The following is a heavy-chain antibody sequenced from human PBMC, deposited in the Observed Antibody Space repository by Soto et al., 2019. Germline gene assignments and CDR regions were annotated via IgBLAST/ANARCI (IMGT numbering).Heavy chain of an antibody. D-gene: IGHD3-22*01. CDR1: GYSFTSYW. CDR2: IDPSDSYT. J-gene: IGHJ6*02. V-gene: IGHV5-10-1*01. Sequence: GESLKISCKGSGYSFTSYWISWVRRMPGKGLEWMGRIDPSDSYTNYSPSFQGHVTISADKSISTAYLQWSSLKASDTAMYYCASNYDSSGYSNYYYGMDVWGQGTTVTVSS. CDR3: ASNYDSSGYSNYYYGMDV.